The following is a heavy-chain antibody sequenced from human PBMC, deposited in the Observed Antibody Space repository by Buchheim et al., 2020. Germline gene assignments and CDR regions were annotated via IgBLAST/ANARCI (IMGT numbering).Heavy chain of an antibody. D-gene: IGHD1-26*01. CDR3: AKRKWELEATGWPFDY. Sequence: EVQLLESGGGFVQPGGSLRLSCAASGFAFNNHAMTWVRQAPGKGLEWGSGISSIGSSTNHADFVKGRFTISRDNSRNTLYLQMNSLRAEDKAVYYCAKRKWELEATGWPFDYWGQGTL. J-gene: IGHJ4*02. CDR1: GFAFNNHA. V-gene: IGHV3-23*01. CDR2: ISSIGSST.